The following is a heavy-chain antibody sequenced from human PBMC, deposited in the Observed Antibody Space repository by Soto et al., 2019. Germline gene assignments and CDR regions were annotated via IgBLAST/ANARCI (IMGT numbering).Heavy chain of an antibody. CDR2: IIPIFGTA. J-gene: IGHJ4*02. Sequence: QVQLVQSGAAVKKPGSSVKVSCKASGGTFSSYAISWVRQAPGQGLEWMGGIIPIFGTANYAQKFQGRVTITADESTSTAYMELSSLRSEDTAVYYCARAGHYDSSGYYYSLLNYWGQGTLGTVSS. CDR3: ARAGHYDSSGYYYSLLNY. V-gene: IGHV1-69*01. CDR1: GGTFSSYA. D-gene: IGHD3-22*01.